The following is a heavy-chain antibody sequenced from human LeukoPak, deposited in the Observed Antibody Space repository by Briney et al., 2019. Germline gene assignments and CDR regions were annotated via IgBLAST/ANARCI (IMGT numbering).Heavy chain of an antibody. V-gene: IGHV4-4*07. J-gene: IGHJ5*02. CDR2: IYISGST. D-gene: IGHD2-15*01. CDR3: ARDPIFYCSGGSCYSNWFDP. CDR1: GGSISSYY. Sequence: PSETLSLTCTVSGGSISSYYWSWIRQPAGKGLEWIGRIYISGSTNYNPSLKSRVTMSVDTSKNQFSLKLSSVTAADTAVYYCARDPIFYCSGGSCYSNWFDPWGQGTLVTVSS.